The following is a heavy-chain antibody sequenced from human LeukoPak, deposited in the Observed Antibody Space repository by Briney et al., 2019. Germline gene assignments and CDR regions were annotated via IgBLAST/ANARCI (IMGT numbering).Heavy chain of an antibody. Sequence: GGSLRLSCATSGFTFTNYAMTWVRQAPGKGLEWVSTISGSAENTYYADSVKGRFTISRDNAKNTLYLQMNSLRAEDTAVYYCARGVGTTNPPEDYWGQGTLVTVSS. CDR2: ISGSAENT. CDR3: ARGVGTTNPPEDY. D-gene: IGHD1-26*01. J-gene: IGHJ4*02. CDR1: GFTFTNYA. V-gene: IGHV3-23*01.